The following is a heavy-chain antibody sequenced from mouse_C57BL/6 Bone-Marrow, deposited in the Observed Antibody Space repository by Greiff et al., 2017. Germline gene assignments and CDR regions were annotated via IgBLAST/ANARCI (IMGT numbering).Heavy chain of an antibody. CDR3: ARVGSSYWYFDV. Sequence: QVQLQQPGAELVKPGASVKLSCKASGYTFTSYWMQWVKQRPGQGLEWIGEIDPSDSYTNYNQKYKGKATLTVDTSSSTAYMQLSSLTSEDSAVYYWARVGSSYWYFDVWGTGTTVTVSS. CDR2: IDPSDSYT. J-gene: IGHJ1*03. V-gene: IGHV1-50*01. D-gene: IGHD1-1*01. CDR1: GYTFTSYW.